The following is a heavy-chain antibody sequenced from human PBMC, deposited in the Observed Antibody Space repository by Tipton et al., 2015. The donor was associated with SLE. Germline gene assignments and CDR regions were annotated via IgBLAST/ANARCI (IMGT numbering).Heavy chain of an antibody. J-gene: IGHJ5*02. D-gene: IGHD3-3*01. CDR1: GGSISSYY. CDR3: AKDSGDYDFGQDP. Sequence: TLSLTCTVSGGSISSYYWSWIRQPPGKGLEWIGFIYYSGVTNYNPSLKSRVTISIDTSKNQFSLKLTSVTAADTAVYYCAKDSGDYDFGQDPWGRGTLVTVSS. CDR2: IYYSGVT. V-gene: IGHV4-59*12.